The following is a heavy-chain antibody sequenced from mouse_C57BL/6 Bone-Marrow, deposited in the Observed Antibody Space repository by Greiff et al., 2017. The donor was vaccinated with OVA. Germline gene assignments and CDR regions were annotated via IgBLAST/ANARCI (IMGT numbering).Heavy chain of an antibody. CDR3: ARGGGAQATWFAY. D-gene: IGHD3-2*02. J-gene: IGHJ3*01. CDR2: IYPGGGYT. CDR1: GYTFTNYW. Sequence: QVQLQQSGAELVRPGTSVKMSCKASGYTFTNYWIGWAKQRPGHGLEWIGDIYPGGGYTNSNEKFKGKATLTADKSSSTAYMQFSSLTSEDSAIYYCARGGGAQATWFAYWGQGTLVTVSA. V-gene: IGHV1-63*01.